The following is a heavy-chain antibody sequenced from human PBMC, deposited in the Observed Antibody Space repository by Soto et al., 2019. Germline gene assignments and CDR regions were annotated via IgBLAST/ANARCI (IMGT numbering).Heavy chain of an antibody. CDR2: ISSNGGST. V-gene: IGHV3-64D*08. Sequence: GGSLRLSCSASGFTFSSYAMHWVRQAPGKGLEYVSAISSNGGSTYYADSVKGRFTISRDNSKNTLYLQMSSLRAEDTAVYYCVKANYDFWSGYGPNFDYWGQGTLVTVSS. CDR1: GFTFSSYA. J-gene: IGHJ4*02. CDR3: VKANYDFWSGYGPNFDY. D-gene: IGHD3-3*01.